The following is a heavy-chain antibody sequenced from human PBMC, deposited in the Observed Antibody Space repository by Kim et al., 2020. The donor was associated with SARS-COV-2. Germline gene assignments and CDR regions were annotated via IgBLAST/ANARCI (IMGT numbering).Heavy chain of an antibody. V-gene: IGHV4-39*01. Sequence: SETLSLTCTVSGGSISSSSYYWGWIRQPPGKGLEWIGSIYYSGSTYYNPSLKSRVTISVDTSKNQFSLKLSSVTAADTAVYYCARHIVVVITTRVPYNWFDPWGQGTLVTVSS. CDR1: GGSISSSSYY. CDR3: ARHIVVVITTRVPYNWFDP. D-gene: IGHD3-22*01. J-gene: IGHJ5*02. CDR2: IYYSGST.